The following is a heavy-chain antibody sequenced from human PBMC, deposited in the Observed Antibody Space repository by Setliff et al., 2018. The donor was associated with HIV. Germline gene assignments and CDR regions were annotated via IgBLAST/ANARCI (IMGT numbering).Heavy chain of an antibody. V-gene: IGHV4-31*03. CDR3: ARLQKLDDIYYLDD. J-gene: IGHJ4*02. D-gene: IGHD4-4*01. CDR1: GGSINTGHYY. Sequence: SETLSLTCTVSGGSINTGHYYWSWIRQHPGKGQEWIGYIYYTGSTYCNPSLTSRVTMSMDTSKNQVSLKLTSVTAADTAVYFCARLQKLDDIYYLDDWGQGTLVTVSS. CDR2: IYYTGST.